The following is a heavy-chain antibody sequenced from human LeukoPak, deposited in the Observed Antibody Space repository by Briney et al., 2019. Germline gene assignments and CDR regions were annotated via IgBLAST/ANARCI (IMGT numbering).Heavy chain of an antibody. CDR1: GSTFSSYS. D-gene: IGHD3-10*01. CDR2: ISSSSSTI. J-gene: IGHJ4*02. V-gene: IGHV3-48*01. CDR3: ARGRVITMVRGVLVY. Sequence: PGGSLRLSCAASGSTFSSYSMNWVRQAPGKGLEWVSYISSSSSTIYYADSVKGRFTISRDNAKNSLYLQMNSLRAEDTAVYYCARGRVITMVRGVLVYWGQGTLVTVSS.